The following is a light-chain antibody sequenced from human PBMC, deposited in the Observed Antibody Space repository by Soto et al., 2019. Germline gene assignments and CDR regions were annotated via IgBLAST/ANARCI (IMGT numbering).Light chain of an antibody. V-gene: IGKV3-20*01. J-gene: IGKJ2*01. CDR2: GAS. Sequence: EIVLTQSPGTLSLSPGERATLSCRASQSVSSSYLAWYQQKPGQAPRLLIYGASSRATGIPDRFSGSGSGTDFTLTISRLEPEYFAVYYCQQYKTFGQGTKLEIK. CDR1: QSVSSSY. CDR3: QQYKT.